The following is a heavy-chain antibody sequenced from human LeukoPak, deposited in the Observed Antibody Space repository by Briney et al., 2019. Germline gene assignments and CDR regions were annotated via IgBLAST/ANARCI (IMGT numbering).Heavy chain of an antibody. D-gene: IGHD1-1*01. CDR1: GFTFSSYG. V-gene: IGHV3-23*01. Sequence: PGGSLRLSCAASGFTFSSYGMSWVRQAPGKGLEWVSSISGSGGNTYYADSVKGRFSISRDNAKNSLFLQVNSLRAGDTAVYYCAREKASTTGTTDYDYWGQGTLVTVSS. CDR2: ISGSGGNT. J-gene: IGHJ4*02. CDR3: AREKASTTGTTDYDY.